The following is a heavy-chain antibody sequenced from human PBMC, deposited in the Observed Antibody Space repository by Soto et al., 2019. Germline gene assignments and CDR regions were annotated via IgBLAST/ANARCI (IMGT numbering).Heavy chain of an antibody. D-gene: IGHD6-19*01. CDR3: ARGRRSGWYDYYYYGMDV. V-gene: IGHV1-3*01. Sequence: QVQLVQSGAEVKKPGASVKVSCKTSGYTFTSYAMHWVRQAPGQRLERMGWINAGNGNTKYSQKFQGRVTITRDTSASTAYMELSSLRSEDTAVYSCARGRRSGWYDYYYYGMDVWGQGTTVTVSS. J-gene: IGHJ6*02. CDR2: INAGNGNT. CDR1: GYTFTSYA.